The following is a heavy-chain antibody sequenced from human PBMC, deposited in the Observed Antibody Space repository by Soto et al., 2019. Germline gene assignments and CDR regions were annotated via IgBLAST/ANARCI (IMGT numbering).Heavy chain of an antibody. CDR1: GFTFSSYS. D-gene: IGHD1-1*01. CDR2: ISSSSSTI. V-gene: IGHV3-48*01. J-gene: IGHJ6*03. CDR3: ARDRSTTMDV. Sequence: GGSLRLSCAASGFTFSSYSMNWVRQAPGKGLEWVSYISSSSSTIYYADSVKGRFTISRENAKNSLYLQMNSLRAEDTAVYYCARDRSTTMDVWGKGTTVTVSS.